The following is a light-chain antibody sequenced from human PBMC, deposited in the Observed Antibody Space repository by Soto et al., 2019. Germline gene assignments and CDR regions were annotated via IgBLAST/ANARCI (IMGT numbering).Light chain of an antibody. CDR2: GAS. Sequence: EIVMTQSPATLSVSPGERATLSCRASQSTSDNLAWYQQTPGQAPRLLIYGASTRATGIPARFSGSGSGTEFTLTISSLQSEDFAVYYCKLYNNWPRGTFGQGPSWRS. J-gene: IGKJ2*02. CDR1: QSTSDN. CDR3: KLYNNWPRGT. V-gene: IGKV3-15*01.